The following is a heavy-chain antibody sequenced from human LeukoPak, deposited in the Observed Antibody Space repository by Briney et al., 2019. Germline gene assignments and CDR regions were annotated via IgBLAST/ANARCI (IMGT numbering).Heavy chain of an antibody. CDR1: GFTFSSYA. D-gene: IGHD3-10*01. J-gene: IGHJ5*02. Sequence: GGSLRLSCAASGFTFSSYAMSWVRQAPGKGLEWVSAISGSGGSTYYADSVKGRFTISRDNSKNTLYLQMNSLRAEDTAVYYCAKDPRPLWFGELSPNWFDPWGQGTLVTVSS. CDR3: AKDPRPLWFGELSPNWFDP. CDR2: ISGSGGST. V-gene: IGHV3-23*01.